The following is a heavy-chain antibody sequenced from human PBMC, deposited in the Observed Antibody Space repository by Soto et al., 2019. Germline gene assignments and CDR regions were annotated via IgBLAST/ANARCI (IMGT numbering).Heavy chain of an antibody. CDR1: GDSASSNRAA. Sequence: SQTLSLTCAISGDSASSNRAAWNWIRQSPSRGLEWLGRTYYRSKWYNDYAVSVKSRITINPDTSKNQFSLQLNSVTPEDTAVYYCARGEGSSWYNWFDPWGQGTLVTVSS. V-gene: IGHV6-1*01. D-gene: IGHD6-13*01. J-gene: IGHJ5*02. CDR3: ARGEGSSWYNWFDP. CDR2: TYYRSKWYN.